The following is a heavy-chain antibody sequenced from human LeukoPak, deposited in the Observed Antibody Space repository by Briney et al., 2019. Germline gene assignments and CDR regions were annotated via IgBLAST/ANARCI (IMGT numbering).Heavy chain of an antibody. CDR1: GGSISSYY. Sequence: SETLSLTCTVSGGSISSYYWSWIRQPPGKGLEWIGYIYYSGSTNYNPSLKSRVTISVDTSKNQFSLKLSSVTAADTAVYYCARDLGGAKEGFDYWGQGTLVTVSS. CDR3: ARDLGGAKEGFDY. CDR2: IYYSGST. J-gene: IGHJ4*02. D-gene: IGHD1-26*01. V-gene: IGHV4-59*01.